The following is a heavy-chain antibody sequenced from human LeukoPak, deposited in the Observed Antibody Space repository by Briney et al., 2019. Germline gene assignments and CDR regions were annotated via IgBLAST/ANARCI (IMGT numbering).Heavy chain of an antibody. J-gene: IGHJ4*02. D-gene: IGHD3-22*01. CDR3: ARGLGGNYYDSSGFDY. CDR2: IYYSGST. CDR1: GGSISSYY. Sequence: PSETLSLTCTVSGGSISSYYWSWIRQPPGKGLEWIGYIYYSGSTNYNPSLKSRVTISVDTSKNQFSLKLSSVTAADTAVYYCARGLGGNYYDSSGFDYWGQGTLVTVSS. V-gene: IGHV4-59*01.